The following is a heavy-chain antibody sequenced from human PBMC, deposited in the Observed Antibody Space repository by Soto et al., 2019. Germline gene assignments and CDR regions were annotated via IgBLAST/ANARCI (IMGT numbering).Heavy chain of an antibody. CDR3: ATDSNYDVSNSF. V-gene: IGHV1-69*13. Sequence: SVKVSCKASGGTLNNYAINWVRQAPGQGLEWMGGILPVSAPPDYAQKFQGRVSITADHSASTVYMELSRLKSDDTAVYFCATDSNYDVSNSFWGQGTLVTVSS. J-gene: IGHJ4*02. D-gene: IGHD3-3*01. CDR2: ILPVSAPP. CDR1: GGTLNNYA.